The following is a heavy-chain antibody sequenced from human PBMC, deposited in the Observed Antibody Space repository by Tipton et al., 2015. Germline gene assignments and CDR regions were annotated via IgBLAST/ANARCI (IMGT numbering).Heavy chain of an antibody. CDR3: ARDGDDYAGLGFLAAYFHYAMDV. V-gene: IGHV3-21*01. J-gene: IGHJ6*02. Sequence: SLRLSCAASGFTFSSYVMSWVRQAPGKGLEWVSSISNTGGYTYYVDSVKGRFTISRDNTENSLYLQMTSLRAEDTAVYYCARDGDDYAGLGFLAAYFHYAMDVWGQGTTVTVSS. CDR1: GFTFSSYV. D-gene: IGHD3-16*01. CDR2: ISNTGGYT.